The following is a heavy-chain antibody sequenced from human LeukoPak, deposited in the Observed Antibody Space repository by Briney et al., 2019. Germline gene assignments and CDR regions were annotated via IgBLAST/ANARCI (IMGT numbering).Heavy chain of an antibody. J-gene: IGHJ6*03. D-gene: IGHD1-26*01. Sequence: GRSMRLSCAASGFTFSSNAMHWVRQAPGEGLEYDSAIRTNGGSTAYANSVKDRLTICRDTSKHTLYLQMGSLRAEDLGVYYCARAQYGGRYYSRGQGSYYYYMDVWGKGTTVTVSS. CDR3: ARAQYGGRYYSRGQGSYYYYMDV. CDR1: GFTFSSNA. V-gene: IGHV3-64*01. CDR2: IRTNGGST.